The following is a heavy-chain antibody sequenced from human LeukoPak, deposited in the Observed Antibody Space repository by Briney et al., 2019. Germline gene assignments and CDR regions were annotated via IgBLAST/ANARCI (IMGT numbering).Heavy chain of an antibody. J-gene: IGHJ4*02. CDR2: ISHSGIT. Sequence: SETLSLTCAVYGGSFSGYYWSWIRQPPGKGLEWIGEISHSGITNYNPSLKSRVTISVDTSKNQFSLKLSSVTAADTAVYYCARSATCDYWGQGTLVTVSS. CDR3: ARSATCDY. CDR1: GGSFSGYY. V-gene: IGHV4-34*01.